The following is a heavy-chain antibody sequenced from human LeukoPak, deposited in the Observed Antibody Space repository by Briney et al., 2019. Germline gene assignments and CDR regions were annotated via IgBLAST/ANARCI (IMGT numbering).Heavy chain of an antibody. J-gene: IGHJ3*02. CDR1: GFTFSSHD. CDR3: ARISKTDAFDI. CDR2: IDTAGDT. D-gene: IGHD4-11*01. Sequence: GGLRLSCAASGFTFSSHDMHWVRQAAGKGLEWVSAIDTAGDTYYPGSVKGRFTISRENAKNSLYLQMNSLRAGDTAVYYCARISKTDAFDIWGQGTMVTVSS. V-gene: IGHV3-13*01.